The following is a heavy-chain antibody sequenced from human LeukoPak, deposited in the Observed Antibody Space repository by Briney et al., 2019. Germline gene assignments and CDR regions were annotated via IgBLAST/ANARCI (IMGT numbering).Heavy chain of an antibody. CDR1: GFTFSSYA. D-gene: IGHD3-9*01. CDR3: ASDWHRGYHAFDI. CDR2: ISGSGGST. J-gene: IGHJ3*02. V-gene: IGHV3-23*01. Sequence: GGSLRLSCAASGFTFSSYAMSWVRQAPGKGLEWVSAISGSGGSTYYADSVKGRFTISRDNSKNTLYLQMNSLRAEDTAVYYCASDWHRGYHAFDIWGQGTMVTVSS.